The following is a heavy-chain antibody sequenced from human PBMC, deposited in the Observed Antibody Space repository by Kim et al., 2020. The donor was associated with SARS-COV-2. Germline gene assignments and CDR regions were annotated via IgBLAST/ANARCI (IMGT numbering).Heavy chain of an antibody. D-gene: IGHD3-22*01. CDR3: ARGLDTAMVTSDYYDSSGYGANDY. J-gene: IGHJ4*02. V-gene: IGHV1-8*01. CDR1: GYTFTSYD. Sequence: ASVKVSCKASGYTFTSYDINWVRQATGQGLEWMGWMNPNSGNTGYAQKFQGRVTMTRNTSISTAYMELSSLRSEDTAVYYCARGLDTAMVTSDYYDSSGYGANDYWGQGTLVTVSS. CDR2: MNPNSGNT.